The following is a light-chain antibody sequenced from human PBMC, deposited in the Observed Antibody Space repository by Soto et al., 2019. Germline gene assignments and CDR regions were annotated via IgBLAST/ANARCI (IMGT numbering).Light chain of an antibody. V-gene: IGLV2-14*01. CDR2: DVS. Sequence: QSVLTQPASVSGSPGQSITISCTGTSSDVGDYNFVSWYQQHPGKAPKLMIYDVSNRPSGVSNRFSGSMSGNTASLTISGLQAEDEADYYCSSYTSSSTYVFGTGTKLTVL. CDR1: SSDVGDYNF. CDR3: SSYTSSSTYV. J-gene: IGLJ1*01.